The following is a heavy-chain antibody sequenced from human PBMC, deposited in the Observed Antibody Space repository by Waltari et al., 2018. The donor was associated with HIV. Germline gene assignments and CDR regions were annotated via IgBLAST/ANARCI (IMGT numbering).Heavy chain of an antibody. CDR1: GFTFSRYT. J-gene: IGHJ6*02. V-gene: IGHV3-48*04. CDR3: AGQSHGDFPSYYYYVMDV. Sequence: EVQLVESGGGLVQPGGSLRLPCAASGFTFSRYTMNSVRQAPGKGLEWVSYISSSSTIYYADSVKGRFTISRDNAKNSLYLQMNTLRAEDTAVYYCAGQSHGDFPSYYYYVMDVWGQGTTVTVSS. CDR2: ISSSSTI. D-gene: IGHD4-17*01.